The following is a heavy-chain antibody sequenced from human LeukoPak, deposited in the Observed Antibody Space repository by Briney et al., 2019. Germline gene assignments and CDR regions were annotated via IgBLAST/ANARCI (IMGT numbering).Heavy chain of an antibody. D-gene: IGHD3-10*01. V-gene: IGHV4-34*01. Sequence: PSETLSLTCAVYGGSFSGYYWSWIRQPPGKGLEWIGEINHSGSTNYNPSLKSRVTISVDTSKNQFSLKLSSVTAADTAVYYCARHTMVRGVIIDYWGQGTLVTVSS. J-gene: IGHJ4*02. CDR2: INHSGST. CDR3: ARHTMVRGVIIDY. CDR1: GGSFSGYY.